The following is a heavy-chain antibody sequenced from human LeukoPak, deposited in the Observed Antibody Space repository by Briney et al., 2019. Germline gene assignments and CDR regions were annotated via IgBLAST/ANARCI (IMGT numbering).Heavy chain of an antibody. D-gene: IGHD1-1*01. CDR2: ISIFSSTI. J-gene: IGHJ4*02. V-gene: IGHV3-48*01. Sequence: PGGSLRLSCAASGFTFSSYHMTWVRQAPGKGLEWVSYISIFSSTIYYADSVKGRFTISRDEAKDSVYLQMNSLRAEDTGVYYCARTRERELDYWGQGTLVTVSS. CDR1: GFTFSSYH. CDR3: ARTRERELDY.